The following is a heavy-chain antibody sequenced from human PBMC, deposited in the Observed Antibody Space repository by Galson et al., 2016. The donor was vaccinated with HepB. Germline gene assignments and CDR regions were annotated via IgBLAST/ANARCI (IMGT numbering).Heavy chain of an antibody. J-gene: IGHJ4*02. V-gene: IGHV4-59*01. CDR1: GGSISGYY. CDR2: NYSSGST. Sequence: SETLSLTCTVSGGSISGYYWTWIRQSPGLGLEWIGFNYSSGSTYYNPSLKSRVTMSVDPSNNQFSLNLNSVTAADTAVYYCARGRGYSSHWGQGTLVTVSS. CDR3: ARGRGYSSH. D-gene: IGHD5-18*01.